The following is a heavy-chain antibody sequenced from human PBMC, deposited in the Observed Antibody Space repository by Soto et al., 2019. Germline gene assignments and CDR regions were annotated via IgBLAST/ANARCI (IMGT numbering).Heavy chain of an antibody. CDR1: GFTFSSYN. D-gene: IGHD3-22*01. J-gene: IGHJ4*02. Sequence: EVQLVESGGGLVQPGGSLRLSCAASGFTFSSYNMNWVRQAPGKGLEWVSYISSSGSTIYYADSVKGRFTISRDNAKNSLYLQMNSLEAEDTAVYYCARVAYYYDGSGYFYWGQGTLVTLSS. CDR2: ISSSGSTI. V-gene: IGHV3-48*01. CDR3: ARVAYYYDGSGYFY.